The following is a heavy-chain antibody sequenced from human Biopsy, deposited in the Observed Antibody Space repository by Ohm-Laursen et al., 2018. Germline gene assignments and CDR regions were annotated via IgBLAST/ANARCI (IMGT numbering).Heavy chain of an antibody. V-gene: IGHV4-4*07. J-gene: IGHJ3*02. Sequence: TLSLTWPVSGDSINNYYWSWIRQPAGKGLEWIGRIYTSGSPNYNLSLESRVTMSVDTSKNQFPLNLRSVTAADTAVYYCARGTGRYYVYGAFDIWGQGTVVTVSS. D-gene: IGHD1-26*01. CDR2: IYTSGSP. CDR3: ARGTGRYYVYGAFDI. CDR1: GDSINNYY.